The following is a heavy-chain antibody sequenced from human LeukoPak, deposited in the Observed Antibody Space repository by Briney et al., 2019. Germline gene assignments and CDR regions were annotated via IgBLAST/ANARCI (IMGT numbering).Heavy chain of an antibody. CDR2: VNHSEST. J-gene: IGHJ5*02. CDR1: GGSFSGYY. V-gene: IGHV4-34*01. CDR3: ARVLSVVVVPGATFWFAP. D-gene: IGHD2-2*01. Sequence: SETLSLTCAVYGGSFSGYYWSWIRQPPGKGLEWIGDVNHSESTNYNPSLKSRVTISVDTSKNQFSLKLTSVTAADTAVYHCARVLSVVVVPGATFWFAPWGQGTLVTVSS.